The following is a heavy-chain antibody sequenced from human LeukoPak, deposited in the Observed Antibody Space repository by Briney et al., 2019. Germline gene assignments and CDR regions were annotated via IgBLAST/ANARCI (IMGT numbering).Heavy chain of an antibody. V-gene: IGHV3-23*01. CDR2: ISGSGGST. CDR3: AAGELFSLGSHYYFDY. Sequence: GGSLRLSCAASGFTFSSYAMSWVRQAPGKGLEWVSAISGSGGSTHYADSVKGRFTISRDNSKNTLYLQMNSLRAEDTAVYYCAAGELFSLGSHYYFDYWGQGTLVTVSS. CDR1: GFTFSSYA. D-gene: IGHD3-10*01. J-gene: IGHJ4*02.